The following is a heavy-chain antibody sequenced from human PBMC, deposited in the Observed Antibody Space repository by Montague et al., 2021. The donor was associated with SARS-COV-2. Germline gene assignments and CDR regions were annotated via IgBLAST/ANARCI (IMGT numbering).Heavy chain of an antibody. V-gene: IGHV6-1*01. D-gene: IGHD1-26*01. Sequence: NDYAVAVKRRRTINPDTSKNQISLQLNSVTPEDTAVYYCARTSACSDYWGQGTLVTVSS. CDR3: ARTSACSDY. J-gene: IGHJ4*02. CDR2: N.